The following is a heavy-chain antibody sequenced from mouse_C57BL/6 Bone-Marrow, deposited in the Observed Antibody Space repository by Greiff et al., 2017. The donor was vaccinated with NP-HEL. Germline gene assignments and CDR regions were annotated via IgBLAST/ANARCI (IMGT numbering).Heavy chain of an antibody. Sequence: QVQLQQPGTELVKPGASVKLSCKASGYTFTSYWMHWVKQRPGQGLEWIGNINPSNGGTNYNEKFKSKATLTVEKSSSTAYMQLSRLTSEDSAVYYCASGYYGTLNWYFDVGGTGTTVTVSS. CDR2: INPSNGGT. J-gene: IGHJ1*03. CDR3: ASGYYGTLNWYFDV. D-gene: IGHD1-1*01. CDR1: GYTFTSYW. V-gene: IGHV1-53*01.